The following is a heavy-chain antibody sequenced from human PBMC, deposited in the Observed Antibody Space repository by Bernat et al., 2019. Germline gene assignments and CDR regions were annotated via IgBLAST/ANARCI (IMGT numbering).Heavy chain of an antibody. CDR2: IKQDGSEK. V-gene: IGHV3-7*03. CDR1: GFTFSLYW. CDR3: AGGLGWSSTL. J-gene: IGHJ2*01. D-gene: IGHD6-19*01. Sequence: EVQLVESGGNLVQPGGSLRLSCAASGFTFSLYWMHWVRQAPGKGLEWVANIKQDGSEKYYVDSVEGRFTVARGNAEESLYLQKNSLRVEDAALNYCAGGLGWSSTLWGRGTLVTVSS.